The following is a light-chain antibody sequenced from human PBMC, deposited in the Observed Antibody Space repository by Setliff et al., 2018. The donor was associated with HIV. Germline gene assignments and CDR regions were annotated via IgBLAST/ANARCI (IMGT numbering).Light chain of an antibody. CDR3: NSYTSSSTYV. CDR1: RSDVGGYNS. V-gene: IGLV2-14*01. CDR2: DVS. J-gene: IGLJ1*01. Sequence: QSVLTQPASVSGSPGHAITISCTGTRSDVGGYNSVSWYQQLPGKAPKLIIYDVSKRPSGVSKRFSGSKSANTASLTISGLQAEDEADYYCNSYTSSSTYVFGTGTKGTVL.